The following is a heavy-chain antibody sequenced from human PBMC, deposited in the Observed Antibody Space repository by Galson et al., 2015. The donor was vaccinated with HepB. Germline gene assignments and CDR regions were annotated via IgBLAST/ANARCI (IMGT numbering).Heavy chain of an antibody. CDR3: VRLGDFSGLVSA. CDR2: IRSKANNYAT. J-gene: IGHJ5*02. CDR1: GITFSGYA. D-gene: IGHD1-26*01. Sequence: SLRLSCAASGITFSGYAIHWVRQTSGKGLEWVGRIRSKANNYATAYASSVKGRFTISRDDSKNTALLQMNTLKTEDKAVYYCVRLGDFSGLVSAWGQGTLVTVSS. V-gene: IGHV3-73*01.